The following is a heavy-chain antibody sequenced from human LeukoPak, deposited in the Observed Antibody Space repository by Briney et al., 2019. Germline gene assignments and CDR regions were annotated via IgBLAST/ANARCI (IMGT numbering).Heavy chain of an antibody. Sequence: GGSLRLSCAASGFTFSNYAMTWVRQAPGKGLEWVSAISGSGGSTYYADSVKGRFTISRDNSKNTLYLQMNSLRAEDTAVYYCAKDLLWSNYYYYGMDVWGQGTTVTVSS. CDR3: AKDLLWSNYYYYGMDV. J-gene: IGHJ6*02. CDR2: ISGSGGST. CDR1: GFTFSNYA. D-gene: IGHD3-10*01. V-gene: IGHV3-23*01.